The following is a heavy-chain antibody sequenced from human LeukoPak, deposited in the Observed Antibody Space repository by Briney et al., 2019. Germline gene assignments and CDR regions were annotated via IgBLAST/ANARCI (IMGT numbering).Heavy chain of an antibody. J-gene: IGHJ4*02. Sequence: PGGSLRLSCAASGFTFSSYAMSWVRQAPGKGQEWVSAISGSGGSTYYADSVKGRFTISRDSSKNTLYLQMNSLRAEDTAVYYCAKGGGYYYDRSGYYYWGQGTLVTVSS. CDR1: GFTFSSYA. CDR2: ISGSGGST. CDR3: AKGGGYYYDRSGYYY. V-gene: IGHV3-23*01. D-gene: IGHD3-22*01.